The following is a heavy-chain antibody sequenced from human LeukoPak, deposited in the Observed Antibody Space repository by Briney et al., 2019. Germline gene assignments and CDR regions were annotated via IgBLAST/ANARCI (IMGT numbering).Heavy chain of an antibody. Sequence: SVKVSCKASGGTFSSYAISWVRQAPGQGLEWMGRIIPILGIANYAQKFQGRVTITADKSTSTAYMELSSLRSEDTAVYYCARVYYDSSGFYYYYGMDVWGQGTTVTVSS. CDR3: ARVYYDSSGFYYYYGMDV. D-gene: IGHD3-22*01. J-gene: IGHJ6*02. CDR1: GGTFSSYA. V-gene: IGHV1-69*04. CDR2: IIPILGIA.